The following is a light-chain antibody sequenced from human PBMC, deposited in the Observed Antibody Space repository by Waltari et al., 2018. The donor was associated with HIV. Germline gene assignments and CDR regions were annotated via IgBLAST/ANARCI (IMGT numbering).Light chain of an antibody. CDR3: SSYAGSDNPYV. Sequence: QSALTQPPSASGSPGQSVTISCTGTSSDLINYNYVSWYQQYPGKAPKLIIFEVTKRASGVPDRFSGSKSGDTASLTVSGLQAEDEADYYCSSYAGSDNPYVFGSGTKVTVL. CDR1: SSDLINYNY. V-gene: IGLV2-8*01. J-gene: IGLJ1*01. CDR2: EVT.